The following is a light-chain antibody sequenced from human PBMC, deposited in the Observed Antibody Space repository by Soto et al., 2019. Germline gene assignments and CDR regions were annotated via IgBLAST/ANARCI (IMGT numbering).Light chain of an antibody. Sequence: EIVMTQSTAILSVSPWARATLSCKASQSVSTYLAWYQQQPGKPPSHLIYGASSRATGIPDRFSGSGSGTDFTLTISRLEPEDFAVYYCQEYGSTFGGGTKVDI. CDR3: QEYGST. V-gene: IGKV3-20*01. CDR1: QSVSTY. J-gene: IGKJ4*01. CDR2: GAS.